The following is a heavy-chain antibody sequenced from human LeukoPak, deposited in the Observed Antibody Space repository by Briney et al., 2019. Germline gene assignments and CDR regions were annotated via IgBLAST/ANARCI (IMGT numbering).Heavy chain of an antibody. CDR2: IYYSGST. D-gene: IGHD3-10*01. Sequence: PSETLSLTCAVSGGSITSYYWSWIRQPPGKGLEWIGYIYYSGSTNYNPSLKSRVTISVDTSKNQFSLKLSSVTAADTAVYYCARTPGYFDYWGQGTLVTVSS. CDR1: GGSITSYY. CDR3: ARTPGYFDY. V-gene: IGHV4-59*01. J-gene: IGHJ4*02.